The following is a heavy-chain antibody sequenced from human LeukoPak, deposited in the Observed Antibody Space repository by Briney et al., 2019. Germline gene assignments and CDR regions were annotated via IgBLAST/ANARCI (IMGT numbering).Heavy chain of an antibody. J-gene: IGHJ2*01. CDR3: ARDKALRNWYFDL. CDR1: GASISSYY. CDR2: ILNTGSA. Sequence: PSETLSLTCTVSGASISSYYWGWIRQPPGKGLEWIGYILNTGSANYNPSLKSRVTISIGTSKNQFSLKLTSVTAADTAVYYCARDKALRNWYFDLWGRGTLATVSS. V-gene: IGHV4-59*01.